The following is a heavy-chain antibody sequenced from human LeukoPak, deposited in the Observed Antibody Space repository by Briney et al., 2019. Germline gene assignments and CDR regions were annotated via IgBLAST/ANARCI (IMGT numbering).Heavy chain of an antibody. Sequence: GGSLRLSCAASGFTFSSYAMSWVRQAPGKGLEWVSAISSSGGSTYYADSVKGRFTISRDNSKNTLYLQMNSLRAEDTAVYYCVKAPHDIVVVVAATPDWGQGTLVTVSS. V-gene: IGHV3-23*01. CDR3: VKAPHDIVVVVAATPD. J-gene: IGHJ4*02. CDR2: ISSSGGST. CDR1: GFTFSSYA. D-gene: IGHD2-15*01.